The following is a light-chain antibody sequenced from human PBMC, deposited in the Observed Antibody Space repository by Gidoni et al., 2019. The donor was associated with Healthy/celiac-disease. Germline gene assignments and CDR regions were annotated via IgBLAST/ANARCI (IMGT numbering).Light chain of an antibody. V-gene: IGKV1-39*01. CDR1: QSISSY. J-gene: IGKJ4*01. Sequence: DIQMTPSPSSLSASVGDRVTITCRASQSISSYLNCYQQKPGKAPKLLIYAASSLQSGVPSRFSGSGSGTDFTLTISSLQPEDFATYYCQQSYSTPPDFGGGTKVEIK. CDR2: AAS. CDR3: QQSYSTPPD.